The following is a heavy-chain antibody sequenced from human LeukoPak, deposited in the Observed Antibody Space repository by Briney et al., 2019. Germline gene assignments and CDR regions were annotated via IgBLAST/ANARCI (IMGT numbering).Heavy chain of an antibody. J-gene: IGHJ4*02. CDR1: GGSISSSSYY. D-gene: IGHD1-26*01. V-gene: IGHV4-39*01. Sequence: SETLSLTCTVSGGSISSSSYYWGWIRQPPGKGLEWIGSIYYSGSTYYNPSLKSRVTISVDTSKNQFSLKLSSVTAADTAVYYCAPRVVRATQTFDYWGQGTLVTVSS. CDR2: IYYSGST. CDR3: APRVVRATQTFDY.